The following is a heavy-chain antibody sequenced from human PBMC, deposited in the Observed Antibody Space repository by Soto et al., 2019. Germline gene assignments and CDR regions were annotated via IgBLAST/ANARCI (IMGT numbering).Heavy chain of an antibody. J-gene: IGHJ4*02. CDR2: IVPLSDRT. CDR3: ARKSGRDCHSGGGCFSLDV. Sequence: QVQLVQSGAEVKKPGSSLKVSCKVFGETLNSNPIGWVRQAPGQGLEWVGVIVPLSDRTNYAQELQGRVTVTADGSTSTVYMELSNLKSDDTAVYYCARKSGRDCHSGGGCFSLDVWGQGSLITVSS. CDR1: GETLNSNP. V-gene: IGHV1-69*01. D-gene: IGHD2-15*01.